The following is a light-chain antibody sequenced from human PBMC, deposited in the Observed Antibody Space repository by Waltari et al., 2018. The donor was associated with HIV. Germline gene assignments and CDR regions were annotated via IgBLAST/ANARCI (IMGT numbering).Light chain of an antibody. CDR2: ENN. V-gene: IGLV1-51*02. CDR3: ATWDSNLSAWV. Sequence: QSVVTQPPSVSAAPGQKVTISCYGRTPNIGNNYVSWYQQLPGTAPKLLIYENNKRPSGIPDRFSGSKSGTSATLGITGLQTGDEADYYCATWDSNLSAWVFGGGTKLTVL. J-gene: IGLJ3*02. CDR1: TPNIGNNY.